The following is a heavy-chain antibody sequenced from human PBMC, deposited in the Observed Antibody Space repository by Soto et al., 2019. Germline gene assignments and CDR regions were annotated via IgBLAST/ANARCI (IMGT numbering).Heavy chain of an antibody. D-gene: IGHD3-16*02. J-gene: IGHJ6*02. Sequence: HPGGSLRLSCAFSGFNFSSYGMHWVRQAPGKGLEWVAVISYDGSHKASADSVKGRFAISRDNAKNSLYLQMNSLRDEDTAVYYCAREIMITFGGVIAPAYGMDVWGQGTTVTVSS. V-gene: IGHV3-30*03. CDR1: GFNFSSYG. CDR3: AREIMITFGGVIAPAYGMDV. CDR2: ISYDGSHK.